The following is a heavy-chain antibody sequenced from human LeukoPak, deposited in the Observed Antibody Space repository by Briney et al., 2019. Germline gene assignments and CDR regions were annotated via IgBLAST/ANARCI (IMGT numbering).Heavy chain of an antibody. CDR3: GRHGGAFEM. CDR2: IKGDGSEK. J-gene: IGHJ3*02. Sequence: GGSLRLSCAASGFTFSNYWMSWVRQTPGKEPEWVANIKGDGSEKDYVDSVKGRFTISRDNAKSSLYPQMNGLRAEDTAVYYCGRHGGAFEMWGQGTMVTVSS. V-gene: IGHV3-7*01. CDR1: GFTFSNYW. D-gene: IGHD3-3*01.